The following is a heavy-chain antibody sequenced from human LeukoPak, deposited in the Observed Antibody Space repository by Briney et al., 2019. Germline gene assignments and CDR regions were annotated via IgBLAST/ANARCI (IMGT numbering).Heavy chain of an antibody. D-gene: IGHD5-24*01. J-gene: IGHJ4*02. V-gene: IGHV4-39*01. Sequence: SETLSLTCTVSGGSISSSSYYWGWIRQPPGKGLEWIGSIYYSGSTYYNPSLKSRVTISVDTSKNQFSLKLSSVTAADTAVYYCARQNGYNFFFDYWGQGTLVTASS. CDR1: GGSISSSSYY. CDR2: IYYSGST. CDR3: ARQNGYNFFFDY.